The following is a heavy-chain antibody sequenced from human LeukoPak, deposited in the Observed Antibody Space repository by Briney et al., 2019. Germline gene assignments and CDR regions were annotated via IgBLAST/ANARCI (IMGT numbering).Heavy chain of an antibody. CDR1: GFTFSSYA. J-gene: IGHJ4*02. Sequence: SGGSLRLSCAASGFTFSSYAMSWVRQAPGKGLEWVSVISGGGGNTDYADSVKGRFTISRDNSKNTLYLQMNSLRAEDTAVYYCAKGNYDILTGYIYYFDYWGQGTLVTVSS. D-gene: IGHD3-9*01. V-gene: IGHV3-23*01. CDR3: AKGNYDILTGYIYYFDY. CDR2: ISGGGGNT.